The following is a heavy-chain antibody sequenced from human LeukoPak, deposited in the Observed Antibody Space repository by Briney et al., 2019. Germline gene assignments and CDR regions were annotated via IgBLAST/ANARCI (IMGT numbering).Heavy chain of an antibody. Sequence: GGSLRLSCAASGFAFSTYWMQWVRQAPGEGREWVSRINPDGITTTCADSVKGRFTIYRDNAKNTLFLQMNSLRAEDTAVYYCARDYYYGMDVWGQGTTITVSS. J-gene: IGHJ6*02. CDR2: INPDGITT. CDR3: ARDYYYGMDV. CDR1: GFAFSTYW. V-gene: IGHV3-74*01.